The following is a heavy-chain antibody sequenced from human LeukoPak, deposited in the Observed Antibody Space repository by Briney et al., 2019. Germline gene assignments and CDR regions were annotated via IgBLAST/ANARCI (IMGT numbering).Heavy chain of an antibody. CDR3: ARLGRLGVVTASYYYYGMDV. J-gene: IGHJ6*02. CDR1: GGSISGNY. Sequence: SETLSLTCTVSGGSISGNYWSWIRQPSGKGLEWVGYIYYSGSTNYNPSLKSRVTISVDTSKNQFSLKLSSVTAADTAVYYCARLGRLGVVTASYYYYGMDVWAKGPRSPSP. V-gene: IGHV4-59*08. CDR2: IYYSGST. D-gene: IGHD2-21*02.